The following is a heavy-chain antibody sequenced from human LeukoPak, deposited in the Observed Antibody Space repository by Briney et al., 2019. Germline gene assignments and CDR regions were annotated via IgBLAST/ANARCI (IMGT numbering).Heavy chain of an antibody. CDR1: GGSISSYY. J-gene: IGHJ4*02. CDR3: ARVDTAVGYGLDY. D-gene: IGHD5-18*01. Sequence: SETLSLTCTVSGGSISSYYWSWIRQPPGKGLEWIGYIYYSGSTNYNPSLKSRVTISVDTSKNQFSLKLSSVTAADTAVYYCARVDTAVGYGLDYWGQGTLVTVSS. CDR2: IYYSGST. V-gene: IGHV4-59*01.